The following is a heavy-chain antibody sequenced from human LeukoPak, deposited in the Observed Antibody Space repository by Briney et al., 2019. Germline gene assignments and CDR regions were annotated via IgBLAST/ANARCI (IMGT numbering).Heavy chain of an antibody. CDR2: ISGSGGST. J-gene: IGHJ4*02. V-gene: IGHV3-23*01. CDR1: GFTLSSYA. D-gene: IGHD3-3*01. Sequence: GGSLRLSCAASGFTLSSYAMSWVRQAPGKGLEWVSAISGSGGSTYYAGSGKGRFTISRDNSKNTLYLQMNSLRAEDTAVYYCAKDLVPYDFWSGFDYWGQGTLVTVSS. CDR3: AKDLVPYDFWSGFDY.